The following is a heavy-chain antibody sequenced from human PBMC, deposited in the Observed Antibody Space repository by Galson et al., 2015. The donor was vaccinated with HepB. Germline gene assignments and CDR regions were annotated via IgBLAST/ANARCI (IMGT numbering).Heavy chain of an antibody. CDR1: GFTFSSYA. Sequence: SLRLSCAASGFTFSSYAMSWVRQAPGKGLEWVSAISGSGGSTYYADSVKGRFTISRDNSKNTLYLQMNSLRAEDTAVYYCAKGVWGYSSSSDYYYYGMDVWGQGTTVTVSS. V-gene: IGHV3-23*01. CDR3: AKGVWGYSSSSDYYYYGMDV. CDR2: ISGSGGST. J-gene: IGHJ6*02. D-gene: IGHD6-6*01.